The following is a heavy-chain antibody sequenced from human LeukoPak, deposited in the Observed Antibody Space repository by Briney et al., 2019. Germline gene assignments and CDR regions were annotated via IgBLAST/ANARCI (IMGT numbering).Heavy chain of an antibody. D-gene: IGHD2-15*01. V-gene: IGHV4-34*01. CDR3: ARGLLVVRKTRRFDP. Sequence: SETLSLTCAVYGGSFSGYYWSWIRQPPGKGLEWIGEINHSGSTNYNPSLKSRVTISVDTSKNQFSLKLSSVTAADMAVYYCARGLLVVRKTRRFDPWGQGTLVTVSS. CDR2: INHSGST. CDR1: GGSFSGYY. J-gene: IGHJ5*02.